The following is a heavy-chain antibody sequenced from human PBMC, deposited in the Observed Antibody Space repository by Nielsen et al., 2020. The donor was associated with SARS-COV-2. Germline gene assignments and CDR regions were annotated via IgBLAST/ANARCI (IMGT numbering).Heavy chain of an antibody. J-gene: IGHJ3*02. CDR3: ASNMYYDSSGYAPFDI. CDR1: GGSISSSSYY. Sequence: SETLSLTCTVSGGSISSSSYYWGWIRQPPGKGLEWIGSIYYSGSTYYNPSLKSRVTISVDTSKNQFSLKLSSVTAADTAVYYCASNMYYDSSGYAPFDIWGQGTMVTVSS. V-gene: IGHV4-39*07. D-gene: IGHD3-22*01. CDR2: IYYSGST.